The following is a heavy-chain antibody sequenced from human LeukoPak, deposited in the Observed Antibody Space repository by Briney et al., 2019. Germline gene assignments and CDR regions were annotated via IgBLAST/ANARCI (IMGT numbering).Heavy chain of an antibody. CDR2: ISTYNGYT. CDR3: ARMEEAAAGTEFYYYYYMDV. V-gene: IGHV1-18*01. D-gene: IGHD6-13*01. CDR1: GYTFTTYG. Sequence: ASVKVSCKASGYTFTTYGISWVRQAPGQGLEWMGWISTYNGYTNYAQKVQDRVTMTTDTSTSTAYMELRSLRSDDTAVYYCARMEEAAAGTEFYYYYYMDVWGKGTTVTVSS. J-gene: IGHJ6*03.